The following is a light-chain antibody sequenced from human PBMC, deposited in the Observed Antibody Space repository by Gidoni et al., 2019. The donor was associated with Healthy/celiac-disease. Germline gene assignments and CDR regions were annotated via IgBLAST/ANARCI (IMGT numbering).Light chain of an antibody. V-gene: IGLV2-14*01. CDR2: EVS. CDR3: SSYTSSSTDVV. J-gene: IGLJ2*01. CDR1: SSDVGGYNY. Sequence: QSALTQPASVSGPPGRSLTISCTGTSSDVGGYNYVSWYQQHPGKAPKLMIYEVSNRPSGVSNRFSGSKSGNTASLTISGLQAEDEADYYCSSYTSSSTDVVFGGGTKLTVL.